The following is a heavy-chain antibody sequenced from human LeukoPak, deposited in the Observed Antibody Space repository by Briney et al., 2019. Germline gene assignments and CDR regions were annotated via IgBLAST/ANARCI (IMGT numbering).Heavy chain of an antibody. D-gene: IGHD6-19*01. CDR2: ISGSGGST. CDR3: AKVRQWLPLDYFDY. Sequence: GGSLRLSCVASGFTFSSYAMSWVRQAPGKGLEWVSAISGSGGSTYYADSVKGRFTISRDNSKNTLYLQMNSLRAEDTAVYYRAKVRQWLPLDYFDYRGQGTLVTVSS. J-gene: IGHJ4*02. CDR1: GFTFSSYA. V-gene: IGHV3-23*01.